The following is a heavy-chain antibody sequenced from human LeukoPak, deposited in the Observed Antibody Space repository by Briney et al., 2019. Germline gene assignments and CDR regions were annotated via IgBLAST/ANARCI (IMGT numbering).Heavy chain of an antibody. V-gene: IGHV4-30-2*01. CDR3: ARVAYYYDSSGYYYVYGMDV. J-gene: IGHJ6*02. D-gene: IGHD3-22*01. CDR1: GGSISSGGYS. CDR2: IYHSGST. Sequence: PSETLSLTCAVSGGSISSGGYSWSWIRQPPGKGLEWIGYIYHSGSTYYNPSLKSRVTISVDRSKNQFSLKLSSVTAADTAVYYCARVAYYYDSSGYYYVYGMDVWGQGTTVTVSS.